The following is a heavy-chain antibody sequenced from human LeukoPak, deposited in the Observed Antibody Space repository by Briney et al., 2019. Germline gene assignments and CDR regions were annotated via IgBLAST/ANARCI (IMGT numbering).Heavy chain of an antibody. V-gene: IGHV4-39*01. J-gene: IGHJ4*02. D-gene: IGHD6-19*01. CDR2: IYYSGST. CDR1: GGSISSSSYY. Sequence: SETLSLTCTVSGGSISSSSYYWGWIRQPPGKGLEWIGSIYYSGSTYYNPSLKSRVTISVDTAKNQFSLKLSSVTAADTAVYYCARHQKQWGLWLIYWGQGTVVSVSS. CDR3: ARHQKQWGLWLIY.